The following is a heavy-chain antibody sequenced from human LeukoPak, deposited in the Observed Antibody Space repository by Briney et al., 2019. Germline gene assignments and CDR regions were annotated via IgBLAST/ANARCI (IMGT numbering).Heavy chain of an antibody. V-gene: IGHV1-69*05. Sequence: GASVKVSCKASGGTFSSYAISWVRQAPGQGPEWMGGIIPIFGTANYAQKFQGRVTITTDESTSTAYMELSSLRSEDTAVYYCARSFRSYGYYYYYMDVWGKGTTVTVSS. D-gene: IGHD1-26*01. CDR3: ARSFRSYGYYYYYMDV. J-gene: IGHJ6*03. CDR1: GGTFSSYA. CDR2: IIPIFGTA.